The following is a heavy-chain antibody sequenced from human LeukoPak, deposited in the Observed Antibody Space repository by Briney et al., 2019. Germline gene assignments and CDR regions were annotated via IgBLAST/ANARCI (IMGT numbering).Heavy chain of an antibody. Sequence: LGGSLRLSWTASGXTFSNYWMSWVRQAPGKGLEWVANIKEDGSRNHYVDSVKGRFTISRDNAKNSLYLQMNSLRSEDTAVYYCARDLSMVRDGDYDAFNIWGQGTTVTVSS. CDR1: GXTFSNYW. J-gene: IGHJ3*02. CDR2: IKEDGSRN. V-gene: IGHV3-7*01. CDR3: ARDLSMVRDGDYDAFNI. D-gene: IGHD3-10*01.